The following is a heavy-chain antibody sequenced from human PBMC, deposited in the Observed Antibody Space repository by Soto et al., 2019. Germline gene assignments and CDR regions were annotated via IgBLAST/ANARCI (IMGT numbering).Heavy chain of an antibody. CDR2: IYYSGST. J-gene: IGHJ6*02. CDR3: SLVWVHAYSSGWLYCMDV. D-gene: IGHD6-19*01. Sequence: PSQTLSINCTVSGDSISSYYWCWIRQPPGKGLEWIGYIYYSGSTTYNPSLKSRVTISVDTSKNQFSLKLSSVTAADTAVYYCSLVWVHAYSSGWLYCMDVWGQGITVTVSS. CDR1: GDSISSYY. V-gene: IGHV4-59*01.